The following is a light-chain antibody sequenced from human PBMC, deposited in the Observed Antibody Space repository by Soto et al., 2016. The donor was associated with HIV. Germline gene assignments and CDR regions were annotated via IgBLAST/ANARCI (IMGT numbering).Light chain of an antibody. V-gene: IGLV3-21*01. CDR3: FSRDRNGDLYV. Sequence: SYVLTQAPSVSVAPGKTARITCGGNNIGSKSVHWYQQKPGQAPVLVVYDDSDRPSGIPDRFSGSSSGNTASLTITGAQAEDEADYYCFSRDRNGDLYVFGPGTKVTVL. CDR1: NIGSKS. CDR2: DDS. J-gene: IGLJ1*01.